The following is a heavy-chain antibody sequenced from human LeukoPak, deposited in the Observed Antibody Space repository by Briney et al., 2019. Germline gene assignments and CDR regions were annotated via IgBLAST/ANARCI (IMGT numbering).Heavy chain of an antibody. CDR3: ASVPYDSRWYGYFDY. CDR1: GGSISSYY. J-gene: IGHJ4*02. CDR2: IYYSGTT. D-gene: IGHD6-13*01. V-gene: IGHV4-59*01. Sequence: SETLSLTCTVSGGSISSYYWSWIRQPPGKGLEWIGYIYYSGTTNSNPSLKSRVTISVDTSKNQFSLKLTSVTAADTAVYYCASVPYDSRWYGYFDYWGRGTLVTVSS.